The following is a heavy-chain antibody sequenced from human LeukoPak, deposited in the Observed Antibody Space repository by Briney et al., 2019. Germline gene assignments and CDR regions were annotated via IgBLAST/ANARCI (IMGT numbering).Heavy chain of an antibody. CDR3: ARDIILDS. CDR2: INPKTGVT. CDR1: GYTFGDYY. D-gene: IGHD1-14*01. J-gene: IGHJ5*01. Sequence: ASVKVSCKASGYTFGDYYLTWVRQAPGQGFEWLGWINPKTGVTKYAQKFLGRVTMTSVTSTSTAYMELSRLTSDDTAHYFCARDIILDSWGQGTLVTVSS. V-gene: IGHV1-2*02.